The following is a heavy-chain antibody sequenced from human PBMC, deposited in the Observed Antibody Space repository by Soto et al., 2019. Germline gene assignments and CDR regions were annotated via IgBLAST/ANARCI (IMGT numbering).Heavy chain of an antibody. CDR3: ARGLNYDILTGYYDY. J-gene: IGHJ4*02. CDR1: GFTFSSYS. D-gene: IGHD3-9*01. CDR2: ISSSSSYI. V-gene: IGHV3-21*01. Sequence: GGSLRLSCAASGFTFSSYSMNWVRQAPGKGLEWVSSISSSSSYIYYADSVKGRFTISRDNAKNSLYLQMNSLRAKDTAVYYCARGLNYDILTGYYDYWGQGTLVTVSS.